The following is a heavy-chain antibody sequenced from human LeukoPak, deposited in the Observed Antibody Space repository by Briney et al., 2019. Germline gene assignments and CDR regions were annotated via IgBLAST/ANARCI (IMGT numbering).Heavy chain of an antibody. CDR3: ATGGIAAAQPDFDY. Sequence: ASVKVSCKVSGYTLTELSMHWVRQAPGKGLEWMGGFDPEDGETIYAQKFQGRVTMTEDTSTDTAYMELSSLRSEDTAVYYCATGGIAAAQPDFDYWGQGTLVTVYS. J-gene: IGHJ4*02. CDR1: GYTLTELS. CDR2: FDPEDGET. V-gene: IGHV1-24*01. D-gene: IGHD6-13*01.